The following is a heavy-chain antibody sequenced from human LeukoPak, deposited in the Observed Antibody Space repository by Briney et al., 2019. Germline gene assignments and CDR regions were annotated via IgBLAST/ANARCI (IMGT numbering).Heavy chain of an antibody. J-gene: IGHJ1*01. CDR1: GGSISNYY. CDR2: IYSSGST. D-gene: IGHD6-19*01. CDR3: ARGYSRDWGLQYFQH. Sequence: SETLSLTCTVSGGSISNYYWSWIRQPPGKGLEWIGYIYSSGSTSYTPSLKSRVTMSVDTSKNQFSLKLNSVTAADTAVYHCARGYSRDWGLQYFQHWGQGTLVTVSS. V-gene: IGHV4-59*01.